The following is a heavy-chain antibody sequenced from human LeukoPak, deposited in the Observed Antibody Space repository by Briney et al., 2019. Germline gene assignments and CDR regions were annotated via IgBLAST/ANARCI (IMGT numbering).Heavy chain of an antibody. Sequence: PSETLSLTCAVYGGSFSGYYWSWIRQPPGTGLEWIGEINHSGSTNYNPSLKSRVTISVDTSKNQFSLKLSSVTAADTAVYYCARVVSSGYYWNDYWGQGTLVTVSS. CDR2: INHSGST. D-gene: IGHD3-22*01. J-gene: IGHJ4*02. CDR3: ARVVSSGYYWNDY. V-gene: IGHV4-34*01. CDR1: GGSFSGYY.